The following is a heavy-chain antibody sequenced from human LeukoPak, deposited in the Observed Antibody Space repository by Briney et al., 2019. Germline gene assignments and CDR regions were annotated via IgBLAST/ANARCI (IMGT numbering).Heavy chain of an antibody. V-gene: IGHV1-69-2*01. CDR1: GYTFTDYY. CDR3: ATREASSIAALY. D-gene: IGHD6-6*01. J-gene: IGHJ4*02. CDR2: VDPEDGET. Sequence: ASVKVSCKVSGYTFTDYYMHWVQQAPGKGLEWMGLVDPEDGETIYAEKFQGRVTITADTSIDTAYMELSSLRSEDTAVYYCATREASSIAALYWGQGTLVTVSS.